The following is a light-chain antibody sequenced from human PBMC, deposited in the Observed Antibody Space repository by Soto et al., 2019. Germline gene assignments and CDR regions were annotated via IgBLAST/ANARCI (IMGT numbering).Light chain of an antibody. CDR3: QQYRTAPWT. CDR2: GAS. Sequence: EIGLTELPGNPILSSGGNATPSCRGRQPGSSSYLAGYQQKPGQAPRLLIYGASSRATGIPDRFSGSGSGTDFTLTISRLEPEDFAVYSSQQYRTAPWTFGQGTKVDIK. V-gene: IGKV3-20*01. CDR1: QPGSSSY. J-gene: IGKJ1*01.